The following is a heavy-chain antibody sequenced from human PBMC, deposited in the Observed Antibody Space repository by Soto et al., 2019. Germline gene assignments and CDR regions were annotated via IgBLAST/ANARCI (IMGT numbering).Heavy chain of an antibody. CDR1: GFTFSNYW. V-gene: IGHV3-7*01. Sequence: GGSLRLSCAASGFTFSNYWMSWVRQAPGKGLEWVANMKQDGSENYYVDSVKGRFTISRDNAKNSLYLQMNSLRAEDTAVYYCARDGGYAGSPFEFDRWGQGTLVTVSS. CDR2: MKQDGSEN. CDR3: ARDGGYAGSPFEFDR. D-gene: IGHD3-16*01. J-gene: IGHJ4*02.